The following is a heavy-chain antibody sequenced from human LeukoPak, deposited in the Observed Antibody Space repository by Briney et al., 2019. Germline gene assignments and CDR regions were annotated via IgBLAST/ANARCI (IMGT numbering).Heavy chain of an antibody. CDR2: IYPGDSNT. CDR1: GYIFTTYW. V-gene: IGHV5-51*01. CDR3: ARRVYGSGTYYNAPDYYYYYMDV. Sequence: GESLKISCKASGYIFTTYWIGWVRQMPGKGLEWMGTIYPGDSNTKYSPSFQGQVTISADKSISTAYLQWSSLKASDSAMYYCARRVYGSGTYYNAPDYYYYYMDVWGKGTTVTVSS. J-gene: IGHJ6*03. D-gene: IGHD3-10*01.